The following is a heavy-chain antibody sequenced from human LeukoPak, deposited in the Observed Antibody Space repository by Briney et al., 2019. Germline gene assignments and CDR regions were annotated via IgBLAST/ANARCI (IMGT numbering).Heavy chain of an antibody. CDR2: ISSSGSTI. CDR1: GFTFSDYY. J-gene: IGHJ6*02. D-gene: IGHD5-12*01. CDR3: AKVTGYYYYYYGMDV. V-gene: IGHV3-11*01. Sequence: PVGSLRLSCAASGFTFSDYYMSWIRQAPGKGLEWVSYISSSGSTIYYADSVKGRFTISRDNSKNTLYLQMNSLRAEDTAVYYCAKVTGYYYYYYGMDVWGQGTTVTVSS.